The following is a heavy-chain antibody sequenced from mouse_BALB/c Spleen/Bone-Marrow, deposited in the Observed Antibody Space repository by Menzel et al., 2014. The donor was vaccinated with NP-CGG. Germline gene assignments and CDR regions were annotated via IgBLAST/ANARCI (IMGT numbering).Heavy chain of an antibody. Sequence: EVKLVESGGGFVQPGGSLKPSCAASGFTFSSYTMSWIRQTPEKRLEWVAYISDGGGRAYYPDTVKGRFTISRDNAKNTLYLQMSSLKSEDTAMYYCARQLDSSGYVLDYWGQGTTLTVSS. CDR1: GFTFSSYT. CDR3: ARQLDSSGYVLDY. V-gene: IGHV5-12-2*01. J-gene: IGHJ2*01. D-gene: IGHD3-2*01. CDR2: ISDGGGRA.